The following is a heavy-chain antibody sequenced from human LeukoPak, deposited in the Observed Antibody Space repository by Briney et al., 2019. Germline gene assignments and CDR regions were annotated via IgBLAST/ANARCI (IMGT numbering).Heavy chain of an antibody. CDR2: IIPIFGTA. CDR3: ASDLERDGYNMPETP. CDR1: GGTFSSYA. J-gene: IGHJ5*02. V-gene: IGHV1-69*13. Sequence: SVKVSCKASGGTFSSYAISWVRQAPGQGLEWMGGIIPIFGTANYAQKFQGRVTITADESTSTAYMELSSLRSGDTAVYYCASDLERDGYNMPETPWGQGTLVTVSS. D-gene: IGHD5-24*01.